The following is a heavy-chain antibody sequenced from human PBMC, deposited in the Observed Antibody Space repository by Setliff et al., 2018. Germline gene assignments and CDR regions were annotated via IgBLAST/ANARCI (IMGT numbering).Heavy chain of an antibody. D-gene: IGHD3-3*01. CDR3: ARPKYYNFWSAYYFDY. J-gene: IGHJ4*02. CDR1: GGSISDYY. V-gene: IGHV4-59*12. CDR2: IYYSGST. Sequence: SETLSLTCTVSGGSISDYYWSWIRQAPGKGLEWIGYIYYSGSTNYNPSLKSRVTISVDTSKNQFSLKLSSVTAADTAVYYCARPKYYNFWSAYYFDYWGQGTLVTVSS.